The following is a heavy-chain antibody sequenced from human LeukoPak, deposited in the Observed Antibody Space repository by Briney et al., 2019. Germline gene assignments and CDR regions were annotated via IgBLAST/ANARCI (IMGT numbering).Heavy chain of an antibody. J-gene: IGHJ4*02. D-gene: IGHD3-10*01. Sequence: GGSLRLSCAASGFTFSSYAMSWVRQAPGKGLQWVSTISGSGGSTFFADSVKGRFTISRDKSQSTLYLQMNSLRAEDTAVYYCAKMGLLWLETYYFDYWGQGTLVTVSS. V-gene: IGHV3-23*01. CDR2: ISGSGGST. CDR3: AKMGLLWLETYYFDY. CDR1: GFTFSSYA.